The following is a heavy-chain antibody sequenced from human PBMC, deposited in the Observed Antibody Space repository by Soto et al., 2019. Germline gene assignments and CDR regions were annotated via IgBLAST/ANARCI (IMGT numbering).Heavy chain of an antibody. CDR3: TRAQGIGAAAFDYFDP. D-gene: IGHD6-13*01. Sequence: QVQLVQSGAEVKKPWASVKVSCKASGYTFTSYTMYWVRQAPGQRLEWIGWIHTGNGATKYSQKFQGRVTITRDTSASTADMELSSLTYEDSAVYYCTRAQGIGAAAFDYFDPWGQGTLVTVSS. CDR1: GYTFTSYT. CDR2: IHTGNGAT. V-gene: IGHV1-3*04. J-gene: IGHJ5*02.